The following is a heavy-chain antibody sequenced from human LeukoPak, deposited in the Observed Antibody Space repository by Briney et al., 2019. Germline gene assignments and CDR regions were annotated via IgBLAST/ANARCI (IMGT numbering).Heavy chain of an antibody. V-gene: IGHV3-48*01. D-gene: IGHD1-20*01. CDR1: GFTFSSYN. Sequence: GGSLRLSCAASGFTFSSYNMNWVRQAPGKGLEWILYISNSRTTIYYADSVKGRFTISRDNAKSSLYLQMNSLRAEDTAVYYCARPGEGDNWNPWVVWGQGTLVTVSS. CDR2: ISNSRTTI. CDR3: ARPGEGDNWNPWVV. J-gene: IGHJ4*02.